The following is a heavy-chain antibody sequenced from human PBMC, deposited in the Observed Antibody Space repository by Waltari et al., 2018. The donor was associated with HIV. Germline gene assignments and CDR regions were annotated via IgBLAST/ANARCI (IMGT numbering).Heavy chain of an antibody. V-gene: IGHV3-74*01. CDR3: ARDLVVLRYFDWLSTYFDY. D-gene: IGHD3-9*01. CDR2: IKSDGTIT. Sequence: EVQMVESGGGLVQPGGPLRLSCAASGFTFSSYWMLWVREAPGKGLVWVSRIKSDGTITTYADSVKGRFTISRDNAKNTLFLQMNSLRAEDTAIYYCARDLVVLRYFDWLSTYFDYWGQGTLVTVSS. J-gene: IGHJ4*02. CDR1: GFTFSSYW.